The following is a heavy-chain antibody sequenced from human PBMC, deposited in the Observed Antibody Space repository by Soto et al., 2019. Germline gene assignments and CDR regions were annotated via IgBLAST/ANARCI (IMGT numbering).Heavy chain of an antibody. J-gene: IGHJ6*02. D-gene: IGHD2-2*01. CDR1: GYTFTSYG. Sequence: GASVKVSCKASGYTFTSYGISWVRQAPGQGLEWMGWISAYNGNTNYAQKLQGRVTMTTDTSTSTAYMELRSLRSDDTAVYYCARVGDIVVVPAAIRPGGYYYGMDVWGQGTTVTVSS. V-gene: IGHV1-18*04. CDR2: ISAYNGNT. CDR3: ARVGDIVVVPAAIRPGGYYYGMDV.